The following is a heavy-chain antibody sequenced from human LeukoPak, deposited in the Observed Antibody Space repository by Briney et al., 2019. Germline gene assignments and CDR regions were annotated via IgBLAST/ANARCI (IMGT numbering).Heavy chain of an antibody. CDR3: ATTRTY. V-gene: IGHV3-15*07. Sequence: GGSLRLSCAASGFTFSSTWMNWVRQAPGKGLEWVGRIKSKSDGGTIDYAAPVKSRFTISRDDSKNTLYLQMHSLTTEDTAVYYCATTRTYWGQGTLVTVSS. CDR1: GFTFSSTW. J-gene: IGHJ4*02. CDR2: IKSKSDGGTI.